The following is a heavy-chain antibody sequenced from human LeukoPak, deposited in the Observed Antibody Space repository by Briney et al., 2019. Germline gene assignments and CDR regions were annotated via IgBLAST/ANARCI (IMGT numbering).Heavy chain of an antibody. CDR2: IYYSGTT. V-gene: IGHV4-59*01. J-gene: IGHJ3*02. D-gene: IGHD3-9*01. CDR3: ARDHPVADWAPDI. CDR1: GGSISNYY. Sequence: SETLSLTCTVFGGSISNYYWSWIRQPPGKGLEWIGYIYYSGTTKYNPSLKSRVTISADPSTNHFSLNLTSVTAADTAVYFCARDHPVADWAPDIWGRGTMVTVSS.